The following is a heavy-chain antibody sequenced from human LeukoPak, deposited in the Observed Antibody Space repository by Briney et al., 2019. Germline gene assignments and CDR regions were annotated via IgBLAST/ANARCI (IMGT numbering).Heavy chain of an antibody. CDR1: GYSFTNYW. V-gene: IGHV5-51*01. CDR2: IFPADSDT. CDR3: ARHRGSSSIWFDP. J-gene: IGHJ5*02. D-gene: IGHD6-6*01. Sequence: GESLKISCKGSGYSFTNYWIGWVRQMPGKGLEGMGIIFPADSDTRYSPSFQGQVTISADKSISTAYLQWSSLKASDTAMYYCARHRGSSSIWFDPWGQGTLVTVSS.